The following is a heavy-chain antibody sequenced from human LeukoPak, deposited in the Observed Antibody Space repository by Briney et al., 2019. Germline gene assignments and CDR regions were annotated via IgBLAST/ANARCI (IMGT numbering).Heavy chain of an antibody. CDR2: ISYDGSNK. V-gene: IGHV3-30*18. D-gene: IGHD4-17*01. Sequence: GGSLRLSCAASGFTFSSCGMHWVRQAPGKGLEWVAVISYDGSNKYYADSVKGRFTISRDNSKNTLYLQMNSLRAEDTAVYYCAKDPGDSFDYWGQGTLVTVSS. CDR3: AKDPGDSFDY. J-gene: IGHJ4*02. CDR1: GFTFSSCG.